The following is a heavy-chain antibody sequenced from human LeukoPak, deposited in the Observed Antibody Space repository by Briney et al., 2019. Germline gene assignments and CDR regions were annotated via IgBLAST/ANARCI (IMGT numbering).Heavy chain of an antibody. CDR1: GFTFRSYA. V-gene: IGHV3-23*01. D-gene: IGHD6-13*01. CDR2: ISGSGSST. Sequence: GGSPRLSCAASGFTFRSYAMNWVRQAPGKGLEWVSVISGSGSSTYYADSVKGRFTISRDNSKNTPYLQMNSLRAEDTAVYYCATSFGPVIAAAGTGADWGQGTLVTVSS. CDR3: ATSFGPVIAAAGTGAD. J-gene: IGHJ4*02.